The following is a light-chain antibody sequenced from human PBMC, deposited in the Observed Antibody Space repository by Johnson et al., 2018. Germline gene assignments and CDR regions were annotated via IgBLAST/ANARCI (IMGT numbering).Light chain of an antibody. CDR2: ENN. J-gene: IGLJ1*01. Sequence: QSVLTQPPSVSAAPGQKVTISCSGSSSNIGNNYVSWYQQLPGTAPKLLIYENNKRPSGIPARFSVSKSGTSATLGITGLQTGDEADYYCGTWDSSLSAGNVFGTGTKVTVL. CDR3: GTWDSSLSAGNV. CDR1: SSNIGNNY. V-gene: IGLV1-51*02.